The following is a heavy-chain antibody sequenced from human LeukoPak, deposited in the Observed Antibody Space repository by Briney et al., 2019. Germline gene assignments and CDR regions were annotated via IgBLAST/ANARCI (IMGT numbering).Heavy chain of an antibody. CDR3: ARADTLWIQSSFDY. CDR1: GLTFSSYA. CDR2: ISYDGSNK. D-gene: IGHD5-18*01. Sequence: GGSLRLSCAASGLTFSSYAMHWVRQAPGKGLEWVALISYDGSNKYYADSVKGRFTISRDNSKNTLYLQMSSLRAEDTAVYYCARADTLWIQSSFDYWGQGTLVTVSS. V-gene: IGHV3-30-3*01. J-gene: IGHJ4*02.